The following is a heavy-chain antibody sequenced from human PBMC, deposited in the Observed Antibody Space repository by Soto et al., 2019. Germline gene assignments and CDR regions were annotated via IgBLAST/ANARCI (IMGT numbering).Heavy chain of an antibody. Sequence: ASVKVSCKASGYTFTSYAMHWVRQAPAQRLEWLGWINARNGKQRDSQKFQSKVTITRNTSASTAYMELSSLISEDTAVYYCARFSSTYYYGSGSPKLAPWGQGTLVTVSS. CDR1: GYTFTSYA. J-gene: IGHJ5*02. CDR3: ARFSSTYYYGSGSPKLAP. D-gene: IGHD3-10*01. V-gene: IGHV1-3*01. CDR2: INARNGKQ.